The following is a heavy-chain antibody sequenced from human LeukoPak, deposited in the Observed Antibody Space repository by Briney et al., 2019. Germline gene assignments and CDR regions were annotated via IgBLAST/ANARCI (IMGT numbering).Heavy chain of an antibody. CDR2: IYYSGST. CDR3: ARDKLLWFGESYYYYGMDV. J-gene: IGHJ6*02. Sequence: PSETLSLTCTVSGGSISSYYWSWIRQPPGKGLEWIGYIYYSGSTNYNPSLKSRVTISVDTSKNQFSLKLSSVTAADTAVYYCARDKLLWFGESYYYYGMDVRGQGTTVTVSS. V-gene: IGHV4-59*01. D-gene: IGHD3-10*01. CDR1: GGSISSYY.